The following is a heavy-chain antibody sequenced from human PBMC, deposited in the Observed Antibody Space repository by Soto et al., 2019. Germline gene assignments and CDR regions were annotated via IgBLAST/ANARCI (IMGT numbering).Heavy chain of an antibody. D-gene: IGHD3-22*01. J-gene: IGHJ6*02. Sequence: SETLSLTCTVSGGSISSYYWSWIRQPAGKGLEWIGRIYTSGSTNYNPSLKSRVTMSVDTSKNQFSLKLSSVTAADTAVYYCAREEQYYYDSSGYSYYYGMDVWGQGTTVTVSS. V-gene: IGHV4-4*07. CDR3: AREEQYYYDSSGYSYYYGMDV. CDR1: GGSISSYY. CDR2: IYTSGST.